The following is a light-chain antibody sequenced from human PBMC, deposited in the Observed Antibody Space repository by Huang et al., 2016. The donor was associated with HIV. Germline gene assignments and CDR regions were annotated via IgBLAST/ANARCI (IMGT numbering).Light chain of an antibody. V-gene: IGKV2-29*02. J-gene: IGKJ2*01. Sequence: DIVMTQTPLSLSVTPGQPSSISCKSSQSLLHSDGKTFLYWYLQKPGQSPQLLIYAVSSRCSVVPDRFSGSGSGTDFTLKISRVEAEDVGVYYCMQGIHLPYTFGQGTKLEIK. CDR3: MQGIHLPYT. CDR2: AVS. CDR1: QSLLHSDGKTF.